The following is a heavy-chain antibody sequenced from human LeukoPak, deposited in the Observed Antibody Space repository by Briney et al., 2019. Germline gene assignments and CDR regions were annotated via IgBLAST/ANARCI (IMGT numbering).Heavy chain of an antibody. CDR1: GGSISSYY. CDR3: ARANTRGYSYDFDY. D-gene: IGHD5-18*01. V-gene: IGHV4-59*01. Sequence: SETPSLTCTVSGGSISSYYWSWIRQPPGKGLEWIGYIYYSGSTNYNPSLKSRVTISVDTSKNQFSLKLSSVTAADTAVYYCARANTRGYSYDFDYWGQGTLVTVSS. CDR2: IYYSGST. J-gene: IGHJ4*02.